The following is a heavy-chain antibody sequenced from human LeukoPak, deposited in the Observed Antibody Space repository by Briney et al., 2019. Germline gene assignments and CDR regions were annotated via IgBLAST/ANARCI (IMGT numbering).Heavy chain of an antibody. Sequence: ASVKVSCKASGYTFITYHMHWVRQAPGQGLEWMGIISPSGGSTTYAQKFQGRVTMTGDTSTSTVYMELSSLRSEDTAVYYCARSRLLLDYWGQGTLVTVSS. D-gene: IGHD2-21*02. CDR2: ISPSGGST. J-gene: IGHJ4*02. CDR3: ARSRLLLDY. V-gene: IGHV1-46*01. CDR1: GYTFITYH.